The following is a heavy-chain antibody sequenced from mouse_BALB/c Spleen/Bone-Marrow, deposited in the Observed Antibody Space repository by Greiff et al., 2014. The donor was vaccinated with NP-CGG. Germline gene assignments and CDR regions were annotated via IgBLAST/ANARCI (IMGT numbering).Heavy chain of an antibody. CDR1: GYTFTSYY. CDR3: ARATMDY. Sequence: QVQLQQSGPELVKPGASVRISCKASGYTFTSYYIHWVKQRPGQGLEWIGWIYPGNVNTKYNEKFKGKATLTADKSSSTAYMQLSSLTSEDSAVYFCARATMDYWGQGTSVTVSS. J-gene: IGHJ4*01. V-gene: IGHV1S56*01. CDR2: IYPGNVNT.